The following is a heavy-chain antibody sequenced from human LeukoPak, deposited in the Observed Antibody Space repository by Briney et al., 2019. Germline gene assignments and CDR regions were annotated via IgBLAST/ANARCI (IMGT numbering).Heavy chain of an antibody. CDR1: GYFISTSYF. V-gene: IGHV4-38-2*02. J-gene: IGHJ3*02. CDR3: ARGIAAADFAFDI. Sequence: SETLSLTCSVSGYFISTSYFRGWIRQPPGKGLEWIGSIYQSGSTHYSPSLKSRVSISVDTSKNQFSLKLSSVTAADTAVYYCARGIAAADFAFDIWGQGTMVTVSS. D-gene: IGHD6-13*01. CDR2: IYQSGST.